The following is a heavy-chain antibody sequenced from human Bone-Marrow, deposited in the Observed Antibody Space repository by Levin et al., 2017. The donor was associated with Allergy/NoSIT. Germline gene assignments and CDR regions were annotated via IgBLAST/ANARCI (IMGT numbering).Heavy chain of an antibody. Sequence: SETLSLTCTVSDDSMRSGAYSWSWVRQPPGKGLEWIGYMFHTGTPYYNPSLTGRVLILVDKSENQFSLDLSSVTAAETAIYYGARQREYSNGRGYCDYWGQGIVVTVSS. CDR3: ARQREYSNGRGYCDY. CDR1: DDSMRSGAYS. D-gene: IGHD5-18*01. CDR2: MFHTGTP. V-gene: IGHV4-30-2*01. J-gene: IGHJ4*02.